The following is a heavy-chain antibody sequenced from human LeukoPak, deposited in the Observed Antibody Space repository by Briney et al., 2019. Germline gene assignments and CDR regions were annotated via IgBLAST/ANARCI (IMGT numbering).Heavy chain of an antibody. J-gene: IGHJ4*02. D-gene: IGHD4-17*01. V-gene: IGHV1-24*01. CDR2: FDPEDGET. CDR3: ATSRDYVSY. CDR1: GYTLTELS. Sequence: ASVKVSCKVSGYTLTELSMHWVRQAPGKGLEWMGGFDPEDGETIYAQKFQGRVTMTGDTATDTAYMELSSLRSEDTAVYYCATSRDYVSYWGQGTLVTVSS.